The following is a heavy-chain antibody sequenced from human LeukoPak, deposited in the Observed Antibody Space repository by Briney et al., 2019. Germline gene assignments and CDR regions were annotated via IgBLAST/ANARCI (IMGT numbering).Heavy chain of an antibody. Sequence: SETLSLTCAVYGGSFSGYYWSWIRQPPGKGLEWIGEINHSGSTNYNPSLKSRVTISVDTSKNQFSLKLSSVTAADTAVYYCARDIYGGKRNAFDILGQGTMVTVSS. J-gene: IGHJ3*02. CDR2: INHSGST. CDR3: ARDIYGGKRNAFDI. D-gene: IGHD4-23*01. CDR1: GGSFSGYY. V-gene: IGHV4-34*01.